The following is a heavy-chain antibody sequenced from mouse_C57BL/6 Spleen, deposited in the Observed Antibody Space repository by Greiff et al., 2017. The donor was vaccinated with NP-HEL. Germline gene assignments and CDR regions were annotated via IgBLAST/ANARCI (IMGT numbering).Heavy chain of an antibody. D-gene: IGHD1-1*01. CDR3: ARIAEDYGSSYRYFDV. J-gene: IGHJ1*03. CDR1: GFSLSTFGMG. V-gene: IGHV8-8*01. Sequence: QVTLKVSGPGILQPSQTLSLTCSFSGFSLSTFGMGVGWIRQPSGKGLEWLAHIWWDDDKYYNPALKSRLTISKDTSNNQVVLKIANVDTADTATDYCARIAEDYGSSYRYFDVWGTGTTVTVSS. CDR2: IWWDDDK.